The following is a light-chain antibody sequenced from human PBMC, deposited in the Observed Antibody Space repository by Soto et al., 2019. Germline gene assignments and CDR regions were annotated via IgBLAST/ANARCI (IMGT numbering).Light chain of an antibody. CDR1: SSNIGAGYD. CDR2: GTS. CDR3: QSYDSSLSALYV. Sequence: QAALTQPPAVSGAPGQRVTISCTVSSSNIGAGYDVHWYQQLPGTAPKLHIYGTSNRPSGVPDRFSGSKSGTSASLAITGLQAEHAADYYCQSYDSSLSALYVFGTGTKVPAL. V-gene: IGLV1-40*01. J-gene: IGLJ1*01.